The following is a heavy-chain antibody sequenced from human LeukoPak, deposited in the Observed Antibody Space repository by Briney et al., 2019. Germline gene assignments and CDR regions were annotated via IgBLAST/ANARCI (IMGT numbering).Heavy chain of an antibody. J-gene: IGHJ5*02. CDR2: INPHSGGT. CDR1: GYTCTDYY. CDR3: ATVPCVISSCSPDNWFDP. V-gene: IGHV1-2*02. D-gene: IGHD2-2*01. Sequence: ASVKVSCKASGYTCTDYYILWLRQAPGQGLEWVGWINPHSGGTNFAQRFQGRVTMTRDTSISTVYMELTRLTSDDTAVYYCATVPCVISSCSPDNWFDPWGQGTLVTVSS.